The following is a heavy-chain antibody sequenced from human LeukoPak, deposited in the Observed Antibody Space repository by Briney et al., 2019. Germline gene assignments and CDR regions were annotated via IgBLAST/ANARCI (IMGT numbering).Heavy chain of an antibody. V-gene: IGHV1-3*01. CDR2: INAGNGNT. D-gene: IGHD3-10*01. Sequence: VASVKVSCKASGYTFTSYAMHWVRQAPGQRLEWMGWINAGNGNTKYSQKFQGRVTITRDTSASTAYMELSSLRSEDTAVYYCAVSDGSGTVWFDPWGQGTLVTVSS. J-gene: IGHJ5*02. CDR3: AVSDGSGTVWFDP. CDR1: GYTFTSYA.